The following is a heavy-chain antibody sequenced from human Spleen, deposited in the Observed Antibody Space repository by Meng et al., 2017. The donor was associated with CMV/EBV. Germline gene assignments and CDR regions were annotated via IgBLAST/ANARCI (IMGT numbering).Heavy chain of an antibody. CDR1: GFTFNNAW. D-gene: IGHD6-6*01. J-gene: IGHJ4*02. CDR2: IKSKTDGGTA. V-gene: IGHV3-15*01. Sequence: GESLKISFAASGFTFNNAWMSWVRQAPGKGLEWVGRIKSKTDGGTADYAAPVKGRFTISRDDSKTTLYLQMNSLKTEDTAVYYCTTYGITARPIFDYWGQEALVTVSS. CDR3: TTYGITARPIFDY.